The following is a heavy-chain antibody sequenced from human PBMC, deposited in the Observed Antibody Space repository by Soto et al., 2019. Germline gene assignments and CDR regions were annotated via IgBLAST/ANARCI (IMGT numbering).Heavy chain of an antibody. CDR3: AHPGFGWYLDVFDI. V-gene: IGHV2-5*02. Sequence: QITLKESGPTLVKPTQTLTLTCTFSGFSLTTSAVGVGWIRQPPGKALEWLALIYWDDNKRYSPSLKSRLTITKDPSKNPVVLTMTNMDPVDTATYYCAHPGFGWYLDVFDIWGQGTMVTVSS. CDR1: GFSLTTSAVG. D-gene: IGHD6-19*01. J-gene: IGHJ3*02. CDR2: IYWDDNK.